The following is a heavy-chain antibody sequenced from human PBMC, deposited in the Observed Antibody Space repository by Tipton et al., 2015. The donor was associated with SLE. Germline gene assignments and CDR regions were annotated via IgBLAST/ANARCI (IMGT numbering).Heavy chain of an antibody. D-gene: IGHD3-16*01. Sequence: TLSLTCAVSGYSISSGYYWGWIRQPPGKGLEWIGEISHSGSANYNASLKSRVAMSLDKSNNQFSLRLSSVTAADTAVYYCARGVSGYFSYCYMDVWGKGTTVTISS. CDR2: ISHSGSA. V-gene: IGHV4-38-2*01. J-gene: IGHJ6*03. CDR1: GYSISSGYY. CDR3: ARGVSGYFSYCYMDV.